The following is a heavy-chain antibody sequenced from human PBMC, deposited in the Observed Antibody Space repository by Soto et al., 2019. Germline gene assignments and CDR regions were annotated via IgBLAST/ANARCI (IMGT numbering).Heavy chain of an antibody. J-gene: IGHJ3*02. V-gene: IGHV4-30-4*01. D-gene: IGHD6-6*01. Sequence: QVQLQESGPGLVKPSQTLSLTCSVSGGSISSGDYYWSWIRQSPGKGLEWIAYIYYSGIIYYNPSLKSRVTMSRDTSKNQFFLNLDSVTAADTAMYYCAREVGEVDYSSSSDAFDIWGQGTMCTVSS. CDR1: GGSISSGDYY. CDR3: AREVGEVDYSSSSDAFDI. CDR2: IYYSGII.